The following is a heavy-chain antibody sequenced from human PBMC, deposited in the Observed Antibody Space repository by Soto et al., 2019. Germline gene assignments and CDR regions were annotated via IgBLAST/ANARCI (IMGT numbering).Heavy chain of an antibody. CDR1: GASIKSGDNF. CDR3: ARHEYRDFVDRFDY. J-gene: IGHJ4*02. Sequence: LSLTCSVSGASIKSGDNFWSRIRQRPGKGLEWIGYFYRVVATYSTSTLKSRVSLAAATSKTALSLRVISVTAADTAIYYCARHEYRDFVDRFDYWGRGTLVTVSS. D-gene: IGHD2-21*02. CDR2: FYRVVAT. V-gene: IGHV4-31*02.